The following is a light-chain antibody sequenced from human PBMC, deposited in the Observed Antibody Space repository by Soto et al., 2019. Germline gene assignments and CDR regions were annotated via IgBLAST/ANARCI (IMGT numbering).Light chain of an antibody. CDR2: DVS. J-gene: IGLJ3*02. CDR1: SSDVGGYDY. V-gene: IGLV2-11*01. CDR3: CSYAGSYTSWV. Sequence: QSALTQPRSVSGSPGQSVTISCTGTSSDVGGYDYLSWYQQHPGKAPKLMIYDVSKRPSGVPDRFSASKSGNTASLTISGLQAEDEADYYCCSYAGSYTSWVFGGGTKLTVL.